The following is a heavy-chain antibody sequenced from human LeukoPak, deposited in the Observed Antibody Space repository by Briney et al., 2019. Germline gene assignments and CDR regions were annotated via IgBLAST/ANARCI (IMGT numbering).Heavy chain of an antibody. Sequence: SETLSLTCTVSGGSISSYYWNWIRQPPGKGLEWIGYIYYSGSTNYNPSLKSRVTISVDTSKNQFSLKLSSVTAADTAMYYCARGVGVVASIDYWGQGTLVTVSS. D-gene: IGHD5-12*01. CDR2: IYYSGST. J-gene: IGHJ4*02. CDR3: ARGVGVVASIDY. CDR1: GGSISSYY. V-gene: IGHV4-59*01.